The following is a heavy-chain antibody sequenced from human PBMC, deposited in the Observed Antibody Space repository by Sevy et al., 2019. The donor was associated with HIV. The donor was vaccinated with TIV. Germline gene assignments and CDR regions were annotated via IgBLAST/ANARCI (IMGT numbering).Heavy chain of an antibody. D-gene: IGHD3-10*01. CDR2: ISGSGGST. CDR1: GFTFSSYA. Sequence: GGSLRLSCAASGFTFSSYAMSWVRQAPGKGLEWVSAISGSGGSTYYADSVKGRFTMSRDNSKNTLYLQMNSLRAEDTAVYYSAKDREVRGVIIFYFDYWGQGTLVTVSS. V-gene: IGHV3-23*01. J-gene: IGHJ4*02. CDR3: AKDREVRGVIIFYFDY.